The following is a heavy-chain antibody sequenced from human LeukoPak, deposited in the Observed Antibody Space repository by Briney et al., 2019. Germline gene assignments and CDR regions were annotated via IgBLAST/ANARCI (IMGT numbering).Heavy chain of an antibody. Sequence: PSETLSLTXAVYGGSFSGYYWSWIRQPPGKGLEWIGEINHSGSTNYNPSLKSRVTISVDTSKNQFSLKLSSVTAADTAVYYCARGSWGNFDYWGQGTLVTVSS. CDR3: ARGSWGNFDY. D-gene: IGHD6-13*01. J-gene: IGHJ4*02. V-gene: IGHV4-34*01. CDR1: GGSFSGYY. CDR2: INHSGST.